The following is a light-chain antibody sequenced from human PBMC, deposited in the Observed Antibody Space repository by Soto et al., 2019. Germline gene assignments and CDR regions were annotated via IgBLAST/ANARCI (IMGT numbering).Light chain of an antibody. CDR2: DVS. J-gene: IGKJ5*01. Sequence: EIVLTQSPATLSLSPGERATLSCRASQSVRNSLIWYQQKPGQAPRLLIYDVSNRATGIPARFSGSGSETDFTLTISSLEPEDFAVYYCQQRYSWPITFGQGTRLEIK. CDR1: QSVRNS. V-gene: IGKV3-11*01. CDR3: QQRYSWPIT.